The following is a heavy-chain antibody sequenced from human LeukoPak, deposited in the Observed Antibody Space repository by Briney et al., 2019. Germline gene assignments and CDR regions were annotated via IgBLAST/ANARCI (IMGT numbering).Heavy chain of an antibody. J-gene: IGHJ4*02. V-gene: IGHV4-59*01. D-gene: IGHD3-22*01. CDR3: ATRRYYYDSSGYYYPFDY. CDR1: GGSISSYY. Sequence: SETLSLTCTVSGGSISSYYWSWIRQPPGKGLEWIGYIYYSGSTSYNPSLKSRVTISVDTSKKQFSLKLSSVTAADTAVYYCATRRYYYDSSGYYYPFDYWGQGTLVTVSS. CDR2: IYYSGST.